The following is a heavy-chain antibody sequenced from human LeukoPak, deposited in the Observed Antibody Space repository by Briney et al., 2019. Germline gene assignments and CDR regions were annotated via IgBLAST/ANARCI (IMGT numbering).Heavy chain of an antibody. CDR3: AGGDYHGSESYANY. Sequence: SETLSLTCAVYGGSFSGQYWGWIRQPPGKELEWIGEINHGGSISYNASLKSRVTISLDTSKNQFSLKLSSVTAADTAVYYCAGGDYHGSESYANYWGQGTLVTVSS. J-gene: IGHJ4*02. CDR2: INHGGSI. D-gene: IGHD3-10*01. CDR1: GGSFSGQY. V-gene: IGHV4-34*01.